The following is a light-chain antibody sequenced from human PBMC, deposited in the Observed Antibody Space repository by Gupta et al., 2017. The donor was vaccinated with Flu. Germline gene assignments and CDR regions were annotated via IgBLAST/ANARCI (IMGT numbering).Light chain of an antibody. V-gene: IGKV1-33*01. CDR1: QDISNY. CDR2: DAS. J-gene: IGKJ2*01. Sequence: DIQMTQSPSSLSASVGDRVTITCQASQDISNYLNWYQQKPGKAPELLIYDASNLETGVPSRFSGSRSGTDFTFTITSLQPEDFATYYCQQYDKVPYAFGRGTKLEIK. CDR3: QQYDKVPYA.